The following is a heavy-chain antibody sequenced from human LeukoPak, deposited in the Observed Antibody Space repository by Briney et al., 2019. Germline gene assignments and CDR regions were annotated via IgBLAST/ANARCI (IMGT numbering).Heavy chain of an antibody. J-gene: IGHJ4*02. Sequence: ASVKVSCKASGYTFTSYYMHWVRQAPGQGLEWMGIINPSGGSTSYAQKFQGRVTMTRDTSTSTVYMELSSLRSEDTAVYYCARARVPYQLLCLVDYWDQGTLVTVSS. CDR2: INPSGGST. D-gene: IGHD2-2*01. CDR3: ARARVPYQLLCLVDY. V-gene: IGHV1-46*01. CDR1: GYTFTSYY.